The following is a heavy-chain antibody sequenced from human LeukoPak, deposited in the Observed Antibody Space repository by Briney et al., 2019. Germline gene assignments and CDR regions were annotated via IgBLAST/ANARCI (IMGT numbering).Heavy chain of an antibody. J-gene: IGHJ4*02. V-gene: IGHV3-30*18. CDR1: GFIFSSYS. Sequence: GGSLRLSCAAAGFIFSSYSMHWVRQAPGKGLEWVAVISYDGSKKYYPESVRGRFTISRDNSKNTLFLQMNSLRAEDTAVYYCAKDFGHDSGTYLEQWGQGTLVTVSS. CDR3: AKDFGHDSGTYLEQ. D-gene: IGHD3-10*01. CDR2: ISYDGSKK.